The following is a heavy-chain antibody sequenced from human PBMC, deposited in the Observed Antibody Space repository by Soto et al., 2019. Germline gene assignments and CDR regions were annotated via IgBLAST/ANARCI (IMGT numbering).Heavy chain of an antibody. Sequence: GASVKVSCKASGYTFTSYGISWVRQAPGQGLEWMGWISAYNGNTNYAQKLQGRVTMTTDTSTSTAYMELRSLRSDDTAVYYCARAQRISGSRTKHFDYWGQGTLVTVSS. V-gene: IGHV1-18*01. D-gene: IGHD1-26*01. CDR3: ARAQRISGSRTKHFDY. CDR1: GYTFTSYG. J-gene: IGHJ4*02. CDR2: ISAYNGNT.